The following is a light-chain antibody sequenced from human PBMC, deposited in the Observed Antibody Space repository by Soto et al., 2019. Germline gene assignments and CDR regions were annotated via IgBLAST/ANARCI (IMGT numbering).Light chain of an antibody. CDR3: QQYNNWPPT. CDR2: GAS. J-gene: IGKJ1*01. Sequence: EIVMTQSPATLSVSPGERATLPCRASQSVSGNLAWYQQKPGQAPRLLICGASTRATGIPARFSGSGSGTEFTLTISSLQSEDFAVYYCQQYNNWPPTFGQGTKVEIK. CDR1: QSVSGN. V-gene: IGKV3D-15*01.